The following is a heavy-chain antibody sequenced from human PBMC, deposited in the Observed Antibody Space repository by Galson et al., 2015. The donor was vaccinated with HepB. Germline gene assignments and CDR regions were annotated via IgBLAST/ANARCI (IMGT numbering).Heavy chain of an antibody. D-gene: IGHD1-26*01. V-gene: IGHV3-30*18. CDR3: AKDLGGSYYGYYDGMDV. Sequence: SLRLSCAASGFTFSSYGMHWVRQAPGKGLEWVAVISYDGSNKYYADSVKGRFTISRDNSKNTLYLQMNSLRAEDTAVYYCAKDLGGSYYGYYDGMDVWGQGTTVTVSS. J-gene: IGHJ6*02. CDR2: ISYDGSNK. CDR1: GFTFSSYG.